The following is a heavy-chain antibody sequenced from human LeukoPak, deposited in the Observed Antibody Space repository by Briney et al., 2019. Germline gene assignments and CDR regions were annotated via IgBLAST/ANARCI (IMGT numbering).Heavy chain of an antibody. D-gene: IGHD5-18*01. Sequence: GGSLRLSCAASGFTFDDYGMSWVRQAPGKGLEWVSGINWNGGSTGYADSVKGRFTISRDNAKNSLYLQMNSLRAEDTALYYCAFYRYGYRDFVYWGQGTLVTVSS. V-gene: IGHV3-20*04. CDR3: AFYRYGYRDFVY. CDR1: GFTFDDYG. J-gene: IGHJ4*02. CDR2: INWNGGST.